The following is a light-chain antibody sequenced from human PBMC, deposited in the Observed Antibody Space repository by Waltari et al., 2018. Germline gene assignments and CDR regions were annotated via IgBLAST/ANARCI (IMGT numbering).Light chain of an antibody. CDR1: QSISSY. Sequence: DIQMTQSTSSLSASVGDRVTITCRASQSISSYLNWYQQKPGKAPKLLIYAASSLQSGVPSRFSGSGSGTDFTLTISSLQPEDFATYYCQQSYSTPPLTFGQGTKLEIK. V-gene: IGKV1-39*01. CDR2: AAS. CDR3: QQSYSTPPLT. J-gene: IGKJ2*01.